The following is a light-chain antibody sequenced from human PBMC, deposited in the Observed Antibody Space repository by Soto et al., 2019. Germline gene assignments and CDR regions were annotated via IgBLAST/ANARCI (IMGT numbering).Light chain of an antibody. CDR2: GAS. V-gene: IGKV3-20*01. J-gene: IGKJ5*01. CDR1: QSISDT. Sequence: EIGLTQSAATVSVSQVGRDTLSCRASQSISDTLAWYQQKRGQPPRLLIYGASSRATGTPGRFSGSGSGTDFTLTITRLEPEDFAFYYCQQYGSSPQTFGQGTRLEIK. CDR3: QQYGSSPQT.